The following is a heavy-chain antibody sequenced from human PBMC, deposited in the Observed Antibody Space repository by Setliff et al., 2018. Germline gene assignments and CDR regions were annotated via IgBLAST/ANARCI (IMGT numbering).Heavy chain of an antibody. Sequence: TLSLTCTVSGGSISSGNYYWSWIRQPAGKGLEWIGHIQTSGTTNYNPSLKSRVTISVDTSKNQLSLKLSSVTAADTAVYYCARHRTIPVSTLNYYYHMDVWGTGTAVTVSS. CDR1: GGSISSGNYY. CDR3: ARHRTIPVSTLNYYYHMDV. D-gene: IGHD4-17*01. CDR2: IQTSGTT. V-gene: IGHV4-61*09. J-gene: IGHJ6*04.